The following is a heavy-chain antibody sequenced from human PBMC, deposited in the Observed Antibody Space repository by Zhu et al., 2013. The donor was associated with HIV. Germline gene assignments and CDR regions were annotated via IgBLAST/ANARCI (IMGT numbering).Heavy chain of an antibody. J-gene: IGHJ4*02. V-gene: IGHV1-8*01. Sequence: QVQLVQSGAEVKKPGASVKVSCKASGYTFTSYDINWVRQATGQGLEWMGWMNPNSGNTGYAQKFQGRVTMTRNTSISTAYMELSSLRSEDTAVYYCARVSVVAARRAKGYYYFDYWGQGTLVTVSS. CDR1: GYTFTSYD. D-gene: IGHD6-6*01. CDR3: ARVSVVAARRAKGYYYFDY. CDR2: MNPNSGNT.